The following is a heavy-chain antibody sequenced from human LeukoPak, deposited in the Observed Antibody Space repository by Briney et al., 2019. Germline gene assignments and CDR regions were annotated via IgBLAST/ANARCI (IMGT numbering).Heavy chain of an antibody. Sequence: PGGSLRLSCAASGFTFSSYAMSWVRQAPGKGLEWVSAMSASGGSTYYADSVKGRFTISRDNSKNTLYLQMNSLRAEDAAVYYRAKGPTVTTGLYYFDDWGQGTLVTVSS. D-gene: IGHD4-17*01. CDR3: AKGPTVTTGLYYFDD. CDR2: MSASGGST. CDR1: GFTFSSYA. V-gene: IGHV3-23*01. J-gene: IGHJ4*02.